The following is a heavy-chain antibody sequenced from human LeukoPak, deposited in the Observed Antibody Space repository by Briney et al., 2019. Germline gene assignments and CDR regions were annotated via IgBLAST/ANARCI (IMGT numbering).Heavy chain of an antibody. CDR1: GFTITTAW. CDR3: ARDKGSGSSPLGFAF. V-gene: IGHV3-15*01. CDR2: IRSKIDGETT. D-gene: IGHD3-10*01. J-gene: IGHJ4*02. Sequence: PGGSLRLSCAASGFTITTAWMSWVRQAPGKGLEWVGRIRSKIDGETTDYTEPVKGRFTISRDVSKNTLYLQMNSLRAEDTAVYYCARDKGSGSSPLGFAFWGQGALVTVSS.